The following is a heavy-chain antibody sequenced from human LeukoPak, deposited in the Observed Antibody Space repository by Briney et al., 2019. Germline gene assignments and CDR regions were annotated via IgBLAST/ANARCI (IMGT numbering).Heavy chain of an antibody. CDR3: AKDLTPAAIYYYYYMDV. J-gene: IGHJ6*03. Sequence: PGGSLRLSCAASGFTFSSYGMHWVRQAPGKGLEWVAVISYDGSNKYYADSVKGRFTVSRDNSKNTLYLQMNSLRAEDTAVYYCAKDLTPAAIYYYYYMDVWGKGTTVTVSS. V-gene: IGHV3-30*18. CDR1: GFTFSSYG. D-gene: IGHD2-2*01. CDR2: ISYDGSNK.